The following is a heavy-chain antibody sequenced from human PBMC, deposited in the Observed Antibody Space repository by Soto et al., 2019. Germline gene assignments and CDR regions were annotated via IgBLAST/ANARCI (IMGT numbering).Heavy chain of an antibody. CDR2: IRSSGSTL. Sequence: GGSQRVFSAASGLTFSRYEMNSVCQALAKGQVWVYYIRSSGSTLYYADSVKGRFTISRDNSKNSLYLQMNSLRAEDTSVYYCASFVGYYYDMSGLRWGQVTLVTVSS. D-gene: IGHD3-22*01. CDR3: ASFVGYYYDMSGLR. CDR1: GLTFSRYE. J-gene: IGHJ4*02. V-gene: IGHV3-48*03.